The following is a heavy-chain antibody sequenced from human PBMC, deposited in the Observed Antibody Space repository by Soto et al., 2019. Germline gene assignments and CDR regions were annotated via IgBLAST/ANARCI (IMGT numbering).Heavy chain of an antibody. CDR2: IYPGDSDT. D-gene: IGHD2-2*01. CDR3: ARAGYAGSHTLDY. Sequence: PGESLKISCKGSGYRFTSYWIAWVRQMPGKGLEWMGIIYPGDSDTRYSPSFQGQATISADKTIKTAYLQWSSLKASDTAIYYCARAGYAGSHTLDYWGQGTQVTVSS. CDR1: GYRFTSYW. J-gene: IGHJ4*02. V-gene: IGHV5-51*01.